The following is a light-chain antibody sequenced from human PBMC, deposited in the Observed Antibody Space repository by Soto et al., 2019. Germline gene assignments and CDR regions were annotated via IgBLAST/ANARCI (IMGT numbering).Light chain of an antibody. CDR3: YSYAGSSTVV. J-gene: IGLJ2*01. CDR1: SSVVGSYNL. CDR2: EGS. V-gene: IGLV2-23*01. Sequence: QSALTQPASVSGSPGQSITISCTGTSSVVGSYNLVSWYQQHPGKAPKLMIYEGSKRPSGVSNRFSGSKSGNTASLTISGLQAEDEADYYCYSYAGSSTVVFGGGTKLTVL.